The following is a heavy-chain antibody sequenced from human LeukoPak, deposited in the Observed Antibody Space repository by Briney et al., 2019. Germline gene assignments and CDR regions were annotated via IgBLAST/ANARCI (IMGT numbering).Heavy chain of an antibody. D-gene: IGHD6-13*01. CDR3: ARHVYSSSWYVRYYFDY. J-gene: IGHJ4*02. CDR1: GGSISSSTYY. V-gene: IGHV4-39*01. Sequence: SETLSLTCTVSGGSISSSTYYWGWIRQPPGKGLEWIGSNSGSTYYNPSLKSRVTISVDTHKNQFSLKLNSVTAADTAVYYCARHVYSSSWYVRYYFDYWGQGTLVTVSS. CDR2: NSGST.